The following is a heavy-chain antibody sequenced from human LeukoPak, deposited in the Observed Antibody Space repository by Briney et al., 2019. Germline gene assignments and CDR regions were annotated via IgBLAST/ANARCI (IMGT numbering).Heavy chain of an antibody. CDR2: IYTSGST. Sequence: PSQTLSLTCTVSGGSISSGSYYWSWIRQPAGKGLEWIGRIYTSGSTNYNPSLKSRVTISVDTSKNQFSLKLSSVTAADTAVYYCAGPRELFFDYWGQGTLVTASS. V-gene: IGHV4-61*02. CDR3: AGPRELFFDY. J-gene: IGHJ4*02. CDR1: GGSISSGSYY. D-gene: IGHD1-26*01.